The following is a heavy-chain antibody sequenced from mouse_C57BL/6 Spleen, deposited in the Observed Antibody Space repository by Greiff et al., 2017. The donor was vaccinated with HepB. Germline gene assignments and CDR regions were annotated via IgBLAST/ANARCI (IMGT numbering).Heavy chain of an antibody. CDR3: ARERDYYGSPFDY. V-gene: IGHV5-4*01. D-gene: IGHD1-1*01. CDR1: GFTFSSYA. CDR2: ISDGGSYT. J-gene: IGHJ2*01. Sequence: EVQGVESGGGLVKPGGSLKLSCAASGFTFSSYAMSWVRQTPEKRLEWVATISDGGSYTYYPDNVKGRFTISRDNAKNNLYLQMSHLKSEDTAMYYCARERDYYGSPFDYWGQGTTLTVSS.